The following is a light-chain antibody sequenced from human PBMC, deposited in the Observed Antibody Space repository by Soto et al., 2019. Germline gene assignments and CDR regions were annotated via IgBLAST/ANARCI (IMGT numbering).Light chain of an antibody. CDR1: SSDVGDYNF. CDR3: NSYTSSSTVI. V-gene: IGLV2-14*01. CDR2: DVN. Sequence: QSALTQPASVSGSPGQSITISCTGTSSDVGDYNFVSWYQQHPGKAPKLIIYDVNNRPSGVSNRFSGSKSGNTASLTISGLQAEDEADYYCNSYTSSSTVIFGGGTKLTVL. J-gene: IGLJ2*01.